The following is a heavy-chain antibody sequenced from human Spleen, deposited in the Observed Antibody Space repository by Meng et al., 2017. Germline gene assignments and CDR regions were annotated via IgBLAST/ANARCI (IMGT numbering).Heavy chain of an antibody. CDR1: GFSLSTSGVG. J-gene: IGHJ4*02. CDR2: IYWNDDK. V-gene: IGHV2-5*01. CDR3: ARTYGTTDY. Sequence: QITLKESGPTLVKPTQTLMLTCTFSGFSLSTSGVGVGWIRQPPGEALEWLALIYWNDDKRYRPSLERRLTITKDTSKNQVLLKMANMDPVDTATYYCARTYGTTDYWGQGALVTVSS. D-gene: IGHD2-2*01.